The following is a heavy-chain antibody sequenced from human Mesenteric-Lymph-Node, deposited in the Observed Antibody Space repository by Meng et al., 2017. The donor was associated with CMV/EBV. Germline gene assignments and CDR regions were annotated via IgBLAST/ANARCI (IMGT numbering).Heavy chain of an antibody. CDR2: ISGSGGST. D-gene: IGHD6-13*01. Sequence: FTFSNYAMSWVRQAQGKGLEWVSAISGSGGSTNYADSVKGRFTISRDNSKNTLYLQMNSLRAEDTAIYYCAKDRDSSSWYRRVYFQHWGQGTLVTVSS. CDR1: FTFSNYA. CDR3: AKDRDSSSWYRRVYFQH. V-gene: IGHV3-23*01. J-gene: IGHJ1*01.